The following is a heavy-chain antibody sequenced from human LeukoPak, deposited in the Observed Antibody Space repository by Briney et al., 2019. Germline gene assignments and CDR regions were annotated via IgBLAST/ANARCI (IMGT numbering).Heavy chain of an antibody. CDR2: ISAYNGNT. Sequence: ASVKVSCKASGYTFTSYGISWVRQAPGQGLEWMGWISAYNGNTNYAQKLQGRVTMTTDTSTSTAYMELRSLRSDDTAVYYCARGAELWFGESSPNWFDPWGQGTLVTVSS. J-gene: IGHJ5*02. CDR1: GYTFTSYG. CDR3: ARGAELWFGESSPNWFDP. D-gene: IGHD3-10*01. V-gene: IGHV1-18*01.